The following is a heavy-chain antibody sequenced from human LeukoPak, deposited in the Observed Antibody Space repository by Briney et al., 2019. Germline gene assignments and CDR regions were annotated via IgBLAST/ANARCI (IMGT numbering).Heavy chain of an antibody. Sequence: SETLSLTCAVYGGSFSGYYWTWIRQPPGKGLEWIGEIDNSGSTNNNPSLKSRVTISVDTSKNPFSLKVSYVTAADTAVYYCARRRNLEPAATDYWGQGTLVTVSS. V-gene: IGHV4-34*01. D-gene: IGHD2-2*01. CDR3: ARRRNLEPAATDY. J-gene: IGHJ4*02. CDR2: IDNSGST. CDR1: GGSFSGYY.